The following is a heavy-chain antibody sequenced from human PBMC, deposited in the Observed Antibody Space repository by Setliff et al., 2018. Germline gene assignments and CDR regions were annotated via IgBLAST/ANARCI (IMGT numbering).Heavy chain of an antibody. Sequence: SETLSLTCTVSGGSISSYYWSWIRQPPGKGLEWIGYIYTSGITNYNPSLKSRLTISVDTSKNQFSLNLNSVTAADTAVYYCARYRNYFDSSGQTQYYFDYWGQGTLVTDS. CDR1: GGSISSYY. D-gene: IGHD3-22*01. J-gene: IGHJ4*02. CDR2: IYTSGIT. V-gene: IGHV4-59*01. CDR3: ARYRNYFDSSGQTQYYFDY.